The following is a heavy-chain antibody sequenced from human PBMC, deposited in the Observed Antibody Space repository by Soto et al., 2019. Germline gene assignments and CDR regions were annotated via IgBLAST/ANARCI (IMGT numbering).Heavy chain of an antibody. Sequence: GGSLRLSCGASGFNFGAFGMNWVHQAPGKGLEWVSSITLSSSYIYYADSVKGRFTVSRDNAKNSLYLDMKSLTVDDTAVYYCARDMKSVRFWGTNGFDPWGQGTLVTVSS. J-gene: IGHJ5*02. V-gene: IGHV3-21*01. CDR2: ITLSSSYI. D-gene: IGHD3-16*01. CDR3: ARDMKSVRFWGTNGFDP. CDR1: GFNFGAFG.